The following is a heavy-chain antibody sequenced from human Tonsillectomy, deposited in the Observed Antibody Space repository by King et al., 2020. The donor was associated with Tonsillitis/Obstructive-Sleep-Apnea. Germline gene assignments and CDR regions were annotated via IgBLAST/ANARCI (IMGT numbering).Heavy chain of an antibody. D-gene: IGHD2-2*01. V-gene: IGHV1-69*01. CDR2: SIPIFGTA. CDR1: GGTFSSYA. Sequence: QLVQSGAEVKKPGSSVKVSCKASGGTFSSYAISWVRQAPGQGLEWMGASIPIFGTANYAQYFQGRVTITAAESTSTAYMGLSSQRSEDTAVYYCATLEVPAAWPDQNYYYYYYMDVWGKGTPVTVSS. CDR3: ATLEVPAAWPDQNYYYYYYMDV. J-gene: IGHJ6*03.